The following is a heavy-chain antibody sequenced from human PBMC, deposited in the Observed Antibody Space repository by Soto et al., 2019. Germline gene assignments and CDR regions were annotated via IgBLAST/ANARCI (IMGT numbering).Heavy chain of an antibody. CDR3: VRGASLNFDY. V-gene: IGHV4-59*12. Sequence: SETLSLTCIVSGGSINSYYWSWIRQPPGKGLERIGYIHYRGSTNYNPSHKSRVPMSVDTSKNQFSLYLQMNSLSAEDTAFYYCVRGASLNFDYWGQGTLVTVS. CDR2: IHYRGST. J-gene: IGHJ4*02. D-gene: IGHD1-26*01. CDR1: GGSINSYY.